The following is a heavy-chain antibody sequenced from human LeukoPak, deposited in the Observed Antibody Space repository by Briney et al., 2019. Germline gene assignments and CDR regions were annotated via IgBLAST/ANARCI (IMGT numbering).Heavy chain of an antibody. D-gene: IGHD6-13*01. V-gene: IGHV3-48*02. Sequence: GGSLRLSCAASGFTFSSYSMNWVRQAPGKGLQWVSYISSSSSSIYYVDSVKGRFTISRDNAKNSLYLQMKSLRDEDTAVYYCARGRSSDYWGQGTLVTVSS. CDR3: ARGRSSDY. J-gene: IGHJ4*02. CDR2: ISSSSSSI. CDR1: GFTFSSYS.